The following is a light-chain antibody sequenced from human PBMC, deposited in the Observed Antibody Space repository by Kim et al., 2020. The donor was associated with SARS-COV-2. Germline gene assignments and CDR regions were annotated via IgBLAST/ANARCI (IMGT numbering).Light chain of an antibody. CDR2: GKD. Sequence: SSELTQDPAVSVALGQTVRITCQGDSLRSLYASWYQQKPGQAPVLVIYGKDNRPSGIPDRFSGSSSGNIASLTITGAQAEDEADYYCNSRGSGGDQWVFGGGTKLTVL. CDR1: SLRSLY. J-gene: IGLJ3*02. V-gene: IGLV3-19*01. CDR3: NSRGSGGDQWV.